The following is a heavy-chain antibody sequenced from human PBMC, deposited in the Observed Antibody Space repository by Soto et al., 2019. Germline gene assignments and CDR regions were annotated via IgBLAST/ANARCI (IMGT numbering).Heavy chain of an antibody. J-gene: IGHJ6*02. CDR3: ARHTEYCSSTSCYDYYYYYGMDV. D-gene: IGHD2-2*01. V-gene: IGHV5-51*01. CDR2: IYPGDSDT. Sequence: YWSWIRQHPGKGLEWIGYIYPGDSDTRYSPSFQGQVTISADKPISTAYLQWSSLKASDTAMYYCARHTEYCSSTSCYDYYYYYGMDVWGQGTTVTVSS. CDR1: YW.